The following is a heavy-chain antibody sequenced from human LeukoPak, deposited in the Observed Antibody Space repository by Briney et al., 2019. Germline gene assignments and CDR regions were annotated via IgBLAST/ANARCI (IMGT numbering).Heavy chain of an antibody. CDR1: GFTFSSYS. V-gene: IGHV3-21*01. D-gene: IGHD3-3*01. CDR3: ARGVRYDFWSGYYYWGDWFDP. CDR2: ISSSSSYV. Sequence: PGRSLRLSCAASGFTFSSYSMNWVRQAPGKGLEWVSSISSSSSYVYYADSVKGRFTISRDNAKNSLYLQMNSLRAEDTAVYYCARGVRYDFWSGYYYWGDWFDPWGQGTLVTVSS. J-gene: IGHJ5*02.